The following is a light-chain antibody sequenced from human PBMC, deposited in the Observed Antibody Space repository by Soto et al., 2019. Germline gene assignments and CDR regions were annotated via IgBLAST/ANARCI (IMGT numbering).Light chain of an antibody. J-gene: IGKJ4*01. CDR3: QQRVTWPLT. V-gene: IGKV3-11*01. CDR2: ETS. CDR1: QSISGF. Sequence: EIVLTQSPATLSLSPGERATLSCRASQSISGFLAWYQQRRGQAPRLLIYETSNRATGIPARFSGSGSGTDFTLTISSLEPEDFAVYYCQQRVTWPLTFGGGTKVEI.